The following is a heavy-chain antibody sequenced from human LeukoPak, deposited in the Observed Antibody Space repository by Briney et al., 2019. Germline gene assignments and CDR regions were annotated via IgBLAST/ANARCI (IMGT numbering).Heavy chain of an antibody. D-gene: IGHD1-1*01. V-gene: IGHV4-34*01. Sequence: SETLPLTCAVYGGSFSGYYGRWIRQPPGKGLEWIGEINHSGSTNYNPSLKSRVTISVDTSKNQLSLKMSSVTAADTAVYYCTITTGTTLGLMDYWGQGTLVTVSS. J-gene: IGHJ4*02. CDR3: TITTGTTLGLMDY. CDR1: GGSFSGYY. CDR2: INHSGST.